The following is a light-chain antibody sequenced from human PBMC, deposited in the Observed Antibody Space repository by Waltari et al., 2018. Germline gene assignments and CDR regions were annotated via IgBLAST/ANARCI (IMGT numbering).Light chain of an antibody. Sequence: QSVLTQPPSVSAAPGQKVSISRPGSSSNIGNNFVSWYQQLPGTAPKLLIYYTDKRPSGIPDRFSGSKSGTSATLGITGLQTGDEAVYYCASWDTSLTTYVIFGGGTTLTVL. J-gene: IGLJ2*01. V-gene: IGLV1-51*01. CDR2: YTD. CDR1: SSNIGNNF. CDR3: ASWDTSLTTYVI.